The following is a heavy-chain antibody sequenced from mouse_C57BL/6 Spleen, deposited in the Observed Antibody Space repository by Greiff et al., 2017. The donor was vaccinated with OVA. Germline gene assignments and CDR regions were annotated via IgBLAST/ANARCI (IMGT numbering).Heavy chain of an antibody. Sequence: EVKLQQSGPELVKPGASVKISCKASGYTFTDYYMNWVKQSHGKSLEWIGDINPNNGGTSYNQKFKGKATLTVDKSSSTAYMELRSLTSEDSAVYYCARERKANWDVDYAMDYWGQGTSVTVSS. CDR3: ARERKANWDVDYAMDY. D-gene: IGHD4-1*01. V-gene: IGHV1-26*01. CDR2: INPNNGGT. J-gene: IGHJ4*01. CDR1: GYTFTDYY.